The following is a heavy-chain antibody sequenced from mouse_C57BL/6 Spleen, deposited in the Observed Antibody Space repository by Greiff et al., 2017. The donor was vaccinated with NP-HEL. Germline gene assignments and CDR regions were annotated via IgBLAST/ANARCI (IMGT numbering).Heavy chain of an antibody. J-gene: IGHJ4*01. CDR2: IWTGGGT. CDR1: GFSLTSYA. Sequence: QVQLQQSGPGLVAPSQSLSITCTVSGFSLTSYAISWVRQPPGKGLEWLGVIWTGGGTNYNSALKSRLSISKDNSKSQVFLKMNSLQTDDTARYYCAREGIYYDYDEEYYYAMDYWGQGTSVTVSS. D-gene: IGHD2-4*01. V-gene: IGHV2-9-1*01. CDR3: AREGIYYDYDEEYYYAMDY.